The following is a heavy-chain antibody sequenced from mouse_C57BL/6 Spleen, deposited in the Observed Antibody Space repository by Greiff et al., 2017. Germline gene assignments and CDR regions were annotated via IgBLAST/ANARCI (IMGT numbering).Heavy chain of an antibody. Sequence: VQLQQSGAELMKPGASVKLSCKATGYTFTGYWIEWVKQRPGHGLEWIGEILPGSGSTNYHETFKGKATFTADTYSNTAYMQLSSLTTEDSAIYYCARSLNWDGDYWGQGTTLTVSS. J-gene: IGHJ2*01. CDR3: ARSLNWDGDY. CDR1: GYTFTGYW. CDR2: ILPGSGST. D-gene: IGHD4-1*02. V-gene: IGHV1-9*01.